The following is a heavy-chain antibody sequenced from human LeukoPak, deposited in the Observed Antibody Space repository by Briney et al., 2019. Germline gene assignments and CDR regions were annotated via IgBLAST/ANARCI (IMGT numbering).Heavy chain of an antibody. CDR3: ASIAVAGSYYYYYMDV. CDR1: GYSISSGYY. V-gene: IGHV4-38-2*02. J-gene: IGHJ6*03. CDR2: IYHSGST. D-gene: IGHD6-19*01. Sequence: SETLSLTCTVSGYSISSGYYWGWIRQPPGKGLEWIGSIYHSGSTYYNPSLKSRVTISVDTSKNQFSLKLSSVTAADTAVYYCASIAVAGSYYYYYMDVWGKGTTVTVSS.